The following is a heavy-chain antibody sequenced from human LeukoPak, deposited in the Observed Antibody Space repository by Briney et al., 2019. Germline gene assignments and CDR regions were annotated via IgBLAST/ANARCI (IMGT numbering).Heavy chain of an antibody. CDR3: AKDQGYTYGLDWYFDL. CDR1: GFTFSSSS. CDR2: IHPDGNST. V-gene: IGHV3-74*01. J-gene: IGHJ2*01. D-gene: IGHD5-18*01. Sequence: PGWSLRLSCAASGFTFSSSSMHWVRQAAGKGLVWVSRIHPDGNSTDYADSVKGRFTISRDNSKNTLYLQMNSLRAEDTAVYYCAKDQGYTYGLDWYFDLWGRGTLVTVSS.